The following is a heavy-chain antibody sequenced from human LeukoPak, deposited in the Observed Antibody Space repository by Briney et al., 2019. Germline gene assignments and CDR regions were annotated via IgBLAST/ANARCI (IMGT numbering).Heavy chain of an antibody. V-gene: IGHV3-7*01. D-gene: IGHD6-19*01. Sequence: PGGSLRLSCTASGFSFSNHYMRWIRQAPGKGLEWVANINEDGSNKWHLGSVKGRFTVSRDNARNSLYLQMNSLRVEDTAVYYCSRVIVAVPGYFDYFDFWGQGVLSPSPQ. CDR2: INEDGSNK. CDR3: SRVIVAVPGYFDYFDF. CDR1: GFSFSNHY. J-gene: IGHJ4*02.